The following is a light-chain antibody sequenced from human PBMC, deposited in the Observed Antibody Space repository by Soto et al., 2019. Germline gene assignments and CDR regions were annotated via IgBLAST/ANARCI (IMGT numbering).Light chain of an antibody. CDR2: GNS. Sequence: QSVLTQPPSVSGSPGQRVTISCTGSSSNIGAGFDVHWYQQLPRTAPKLLIYGNSNRPSGVPDRFSGSKSGTSASLAITGLQPEDEADYYCQSYDSSLSGSGVFGGGTKVTVL. CDR1: SSNIGAGFD. CDR3: QSYDSSLSGSGV. J-gene: IGLJ3*02. V-gene: IGLV1-40*01.